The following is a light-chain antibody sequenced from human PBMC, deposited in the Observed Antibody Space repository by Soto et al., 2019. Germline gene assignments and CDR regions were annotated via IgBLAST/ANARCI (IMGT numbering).Light chain of an antibody. CDR1: QTVYQY. J-gene: IGKJ4*01. V-gene: IGKV3-11*01. Sequence: EVVLTQSPATLSLSPGERATLSCRASQTVYQYLAWYQQKPGQAPRLLIYDASNRATGIPARFSGTGSGTDFTLTIISLEPEDFAVYYCQQRYSWPPLTFGGGTKVEIK. CDR3: QQRYSWPPLT. CDR2: DAS.